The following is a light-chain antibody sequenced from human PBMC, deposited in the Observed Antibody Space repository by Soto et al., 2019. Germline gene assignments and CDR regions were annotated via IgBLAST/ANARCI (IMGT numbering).Light chain of an antibody. J-gene: IGKJ2*01. CDR2: DAS. Sequence: EIVLTQSPGTLSLSPGERATLSCRASQSVTSGYLAWYQQKPGQAPRLLIYDASNRATGIPDRFSGSGSGTDFTLIISRLEPEDFAVYYCQQYGTSLLYTFGQGTKLEIK. CDR1: QSVTSGY. V-gene: IGKV3-20*01. CDR3: QQYGTSLLYT.